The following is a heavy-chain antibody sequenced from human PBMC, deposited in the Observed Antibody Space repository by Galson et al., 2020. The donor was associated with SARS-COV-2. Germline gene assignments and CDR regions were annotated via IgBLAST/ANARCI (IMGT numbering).Heavy chain of an antibody. CDR3: ARESYFYGSGDDAFDI. J-gene: IGHJ3*02. CDR1: GGSVSSHEYY. CDR2: IYYKGTT. Sequence: SETLSLTCTVSGGSVSSHEYYWNWIRQSPGKGLEWLGYIYYKGTTDYNPSLKSRVTITLDTSKNQFSLKLSGVTAADTAIYYCARESYFYGSGDDAFDIWGQGTMVTVSS. D-gene: IGHD3-10*01. V-gene: IGHV4-61*08.